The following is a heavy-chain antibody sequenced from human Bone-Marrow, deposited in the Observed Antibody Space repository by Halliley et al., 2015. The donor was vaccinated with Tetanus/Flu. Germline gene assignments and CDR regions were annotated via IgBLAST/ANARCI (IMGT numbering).Heavy chain of an antibody. V-gene: IGHV4-31*02. Sequence: YYRGGPYYNPSLKSRVSVSIDTSKDQFSLKLTSVTAADTAVYYCAREVSTWNSDILTGYPDYWGQGTLVTVSS. D-gene: IGHD3-9*01. J-gene: IGHJ4*02. CDR2: YYRGGP. CDR3: AREVSTWNSDILTGYPDY.